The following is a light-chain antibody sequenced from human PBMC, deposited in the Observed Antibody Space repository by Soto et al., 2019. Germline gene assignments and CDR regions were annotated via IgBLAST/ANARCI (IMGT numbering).Light chain of an antibody. CDR3: HQYDSWT. J-gene: IGKJ1*01. Sequence: EILMTQSASTLSLSAGERATLSCRASQRITTVAWYQQKPGQAPRLLIYGLSIRAPGVPARFSFSGSGTEFTLTISSLQSEDLAVYYCHQYDSWTFGQGTKVDIK. V-gene: IGKV3-15*01. CDR2: GLS. CDR1: QRITT.